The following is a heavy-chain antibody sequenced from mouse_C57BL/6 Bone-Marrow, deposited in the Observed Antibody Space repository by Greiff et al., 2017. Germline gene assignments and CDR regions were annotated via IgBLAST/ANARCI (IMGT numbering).Heavy chain of an antibody. J-gene: IGHJ2*01. CDR2: IYPGGGYT. CDR3: AREGGVYFDY. Sequence: VKLQESGAELVRPGTSVKMSCKASGCTFTNYWIGWAKQRPGHGLEWIGDIYPGGGYTNYNEKFKGKATLTADKSSSTAYMQFSSLTSEDSAIYYCAREGGVYFDYWGQGTTLTVSS. CDR1: GCTFTNYW. V-gene: IGHV1-63*01.